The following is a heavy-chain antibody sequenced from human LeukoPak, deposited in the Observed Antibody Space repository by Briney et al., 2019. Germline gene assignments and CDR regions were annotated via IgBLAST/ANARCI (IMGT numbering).Heavy chain of an antibody. V-gene: IGHV3-30*04. CDR1: GFTFSSYA. J-gene: IGHJ6*02. Sequence: GGSLRLSCAASGFTFSSYAMHWVRQAPGKGLEWVAVISYDGSNKYYADSVKGRFTISRDNSKNTLYLQMNSLRAEDTAVYYCARDEAYSSGWQYYYYYYGMDVWGQGTTVTVSS. D-gene: IGHD6-19*01. CDR2: ISYDGSNK. CDR3: ARDEAYSSGWQYYYYYYGMDV.